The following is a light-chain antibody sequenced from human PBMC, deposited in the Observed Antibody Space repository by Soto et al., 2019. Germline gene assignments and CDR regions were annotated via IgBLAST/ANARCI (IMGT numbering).Light chain of an antibody. CDR1: QSVSSSY. CDR2: GAS. J-gene: IGKJ1*01. CDR3: QQYGSSPRK. Sequence: EIVLTQSPGTLSLSPGERATLSCRASQSVSSSYLAWYQQRPGQAPRLLIYGASSRATGITDRFSGSGSGKDFTLIISRLEHEDFAVYFCQQYGSSPRKFGQGTKVEVK. V-gene: IGKV3-20*01.